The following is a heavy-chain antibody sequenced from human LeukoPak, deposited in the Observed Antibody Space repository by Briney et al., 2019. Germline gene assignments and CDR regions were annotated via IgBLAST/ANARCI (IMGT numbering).Heavy chain of an antibody. V-gene: IGHV3-30-3*02. CDR2: ISYDGSNK. CDR1: RFTFSNYA. D-gene: IGHD3-16*01. Sequence: GRSLRLSCAPSRFTFSNYAMHWVRQTPGKGLEWVAVISYDGSNKYYTDSVKGRFTISRDNSKNTLYLQMNSLRAEDTAVYYCAKRPGGTPGGYYFDCWGQGTLVTVSS. J-gene: IGHJ4*02. CDR3: AKRPGGTPGGYYFDC.